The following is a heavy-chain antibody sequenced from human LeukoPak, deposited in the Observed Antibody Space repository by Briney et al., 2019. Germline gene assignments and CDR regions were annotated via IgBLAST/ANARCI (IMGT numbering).Heavy chain of an antibody. Sequence: GESLQISCKGSGYSFTTYWIAWVRQMPGKGLEWLGIIYPGDSDTRYSPSFKGQVTISADKSISTAYLQWSSLKASDTAMYYCARVYYDTSGQFYNWFDPWGQGTLVTVSS. D-gene: IGHD3-22*01. CDR1: GYSFTTYW. J-gene: IGHJ5*02. CDR2: IYPGDSDT. V-gene: IGHV5-51*01. CDR3: ARVYYDTSGQFYNWFDP.